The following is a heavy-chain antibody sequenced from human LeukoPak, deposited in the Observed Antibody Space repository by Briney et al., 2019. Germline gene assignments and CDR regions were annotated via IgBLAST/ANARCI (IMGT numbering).Heavy chain of an antibody. D-gene: IGHD6-13*01. CDR3: ASQQQLVLLDWFDP. V-gene: IGHV4-39*07. CDR1: GDSIRSSSYF. J-gene: IGHJ5*02. CDR2: IYHSGST. Sequence: PSETLSLTCTVSGDSIRSSSYFWAWIRQPPGKGLEWIANIYHSGSTDYNPSLKSRVTISVDTSKNQFSLKLRSVTAADTAVYYCASQQQLVLLDWFDPWGQGTLVTVSS.